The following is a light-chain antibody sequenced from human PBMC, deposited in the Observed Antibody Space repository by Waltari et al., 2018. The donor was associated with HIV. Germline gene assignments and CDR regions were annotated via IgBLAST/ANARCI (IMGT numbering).Light chain of an antibody. V-gene: IGLV4-69*01. CDR1: SGHSSLD. CDR3: QTWGTNICV. Sequence: LVLTQSHTASASLGASVKLTCTLSSGHSSLDIAWHKQQPEKGPRFLMKVNSDGSHTKGSGLPDRFSGSSSGAERYLTISSLQSDDESDYYCQTWGTNICVFGGGTKLTVL. J-gene: IGLJ3*02. CDR2: VNSDGSH.